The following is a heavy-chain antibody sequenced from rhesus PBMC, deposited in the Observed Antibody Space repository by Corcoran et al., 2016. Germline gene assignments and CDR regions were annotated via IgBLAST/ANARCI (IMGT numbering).Heavy chain of an antibody. CDR2: CYGSSTST. CDR1: GGSITGGYY. CDR3: AREGYSSGWSPYYFDY. J-gene: IGHJ4*01. D-gene: IGHD6S26*01. V-gene: IGHV4S17*01. Sequence: QVQLQESGPGLVKPSETLSLTCAVSGGSITGGYYYWSWIRHPPGKGLEWIGYCYGSSTSTNHNPARKSRVTISKAPYKNQCALKLSSVTAADTAVYYCAREGYSSGWSPYYFDYWGQGVLVTVSS.